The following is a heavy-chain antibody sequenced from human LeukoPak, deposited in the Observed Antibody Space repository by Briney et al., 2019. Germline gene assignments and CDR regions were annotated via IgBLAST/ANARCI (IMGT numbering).Heavy chain of an antibody. CDR2: FSGSGGST. Sequence: GGSLRLSCAASGFTFSSYAMSWVRQAPGKGLECISGFSGSGGSTYYADSVKGRFTISRDNSKNTLYLQMNSLRAEDTAVYYCVRGAYSSSWLNFDYWGQGTLVTVSS. D-gene: IGHD6-13*01. V-gene: IGHV3-23*01. CDR3: VRGAYSSSWLNFDY. J-gene: IGHJ4*02. CDR1: GFTFSSYA.